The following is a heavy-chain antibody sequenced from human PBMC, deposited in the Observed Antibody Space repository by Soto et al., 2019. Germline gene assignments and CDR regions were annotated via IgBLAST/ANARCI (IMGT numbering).Heavy chain of an antibody. D-gene: IGHD6-6*01. V-gene: IGHV1-69*01. CDR3: ASSYRSSSDYYYYGMDV. CDR2: IIPIFGTA. J-gene: IGHJ6*02. Sequence: QVQLVQSGAEVKKPGSSVKVSCKASGGTFSSYAISWVRQAPGQGLEWMGGIIPIFGTANYAQKFQGRVTITADESTSTAYMELSSLRSEDTAVYYCASSYRSSSDYYYYGMDVWGQGTTVTVSS. CDR1: GGTFSSYA.